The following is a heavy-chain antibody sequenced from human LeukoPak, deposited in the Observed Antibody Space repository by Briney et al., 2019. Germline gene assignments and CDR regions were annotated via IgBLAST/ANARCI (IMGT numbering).Heavy chain of an antibody. CDR2: ISAYNGNT. CDR3: ARAYSVEQWLANYYYYGMDV. V-gene: IGHV1-18*01. D-gene: IGHD6-19*01. Sequence: ASVKVSCKASGYTFTSYGISWVRQAPGQGLEWMGWISAYNGNTNYAQKLQGRVTMTTDTSTSTAYMELSSLRSEDTAVYYCARAYSVEQWLANYYYYGMDVWGQGTTVTVSS. J-gene: IGHJ6*02. CDR1: GYTFTSYG.